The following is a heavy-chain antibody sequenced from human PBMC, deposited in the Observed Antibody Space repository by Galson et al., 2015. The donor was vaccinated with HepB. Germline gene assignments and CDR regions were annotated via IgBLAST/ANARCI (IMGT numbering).Heavy chain of an antibody. Sequence: SVKVSCKASGYTFTGYYMHWVRQAPGQGLEWMGWINPNSGGTNYAQKFQGWVTMTRDTSISTAYMELSRLRSDDTAVYYCARGGGYSSYYYGMDVWGQGTTVTVSS. CDR3: ARGGGYSSYYYGMDV. J-gene: IGHJ6*02. CDR2: INPNSGGT. D-gene: IGHD6-13*01. V-gene: IGHV1-2*04. CDR1: GYTFTGYY.